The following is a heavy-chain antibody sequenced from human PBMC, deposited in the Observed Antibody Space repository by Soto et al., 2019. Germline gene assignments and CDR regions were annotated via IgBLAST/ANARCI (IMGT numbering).Heavy chain of an antibody. J-gene: IGHJ4*02. Sequence: YGISWVRQAPGQGLEWMGWISAYNGNTNYAQKFQGRVTMTTDTSTTTAYMELRSLKSDDTAVYYCARDFVPAYSGYSGYWGQGT. CDR2: ISAYNGNT. D-gene: IGHD5-12*01. CDR1: YG. V-gene: IGHV1-18*01. CDR3: ARDFVPAYSGYSGY.